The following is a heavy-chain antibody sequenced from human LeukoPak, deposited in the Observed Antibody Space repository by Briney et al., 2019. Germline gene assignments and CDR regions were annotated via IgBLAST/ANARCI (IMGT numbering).Heavy chain of an antibody. CDR1: GFTFSSYA. CDR3: ARGHPYYYDSSGYLDIDY. D-gene: IGHD3-22*01. Sequence: GGSLRLSCAASGFTFSSYAMHWVRQAPGKGLEWVAVISYDGSNKYYADSVKGRFTISRDNSKNTLYLQMNSLRAEDTAVYYCARGHPYYYDSSGYLDIDYWGQGTLVTVSS. V-gene: IGHV3-30*01. CDR2: ISYDGSNK. J-gene: IGHJ4*02.